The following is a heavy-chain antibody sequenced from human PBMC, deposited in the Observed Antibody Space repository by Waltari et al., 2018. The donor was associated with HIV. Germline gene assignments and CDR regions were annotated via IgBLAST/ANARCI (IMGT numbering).Heavy chain of an antibody. D-gene: IGHD5-18*01. CDR3: AGGYSYGNNGFDP. CDR2: INHSGST. V-gene: IGHV4-34*01. Sequence: QVQLQQWGAGLLKPSETLSLTCAVYGGSFSGYYWSWIRQPPAKGREWIGEINHSGSTNYNPSLKSRVTISVDTSKNQFSLKLSSVTAADTAVYYCAGGYSYGNNGFDPWGQGTLVTVSS. J-gene: IGHJ5*02. CDR1: GGSFSGYY.